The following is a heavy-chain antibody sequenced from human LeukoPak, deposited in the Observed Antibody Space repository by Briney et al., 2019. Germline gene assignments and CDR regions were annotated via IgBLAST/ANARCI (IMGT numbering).Heavy chain of an antibody. D-gene: IGHD5-12*01. V-gene: IGHV4-39*01. CDR1: GGSITSSSHY. CDR3: ARLVSSGYDSGFDY. CDR2: IYHSGST. Sequence: PSETLSLTCTFSGGSITSSSHYWGWVRQPPGKGLEWIGNIYHSGSTYYNPSLESRVTISVDTSKNQLSLRLSSVTAADTAVYYCARLVSSGYDSGFDYWGQGTLVTVSS. J-gene: IGHJ4*02.